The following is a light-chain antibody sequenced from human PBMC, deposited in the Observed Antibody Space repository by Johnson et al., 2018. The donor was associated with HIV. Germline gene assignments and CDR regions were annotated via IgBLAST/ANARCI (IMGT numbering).Light chain of an antibody. CDR3: GTWDSSLSAGGV. J-gene: IGLJ1*01. CDR1: SSTIGNNY. Sequence: QSVLTQPPSVSAAPGQKVTISCSGSSSTIGNNYISWYQVLPGTPPKLLIYKNNKRPSGIPDRFSGSKSGTSATLGITGIQTGDEADYYCGTWDSSLSAGGVFGTGTKVTVL. CDR2: KNN. V-gene: IGLV1-51*02.